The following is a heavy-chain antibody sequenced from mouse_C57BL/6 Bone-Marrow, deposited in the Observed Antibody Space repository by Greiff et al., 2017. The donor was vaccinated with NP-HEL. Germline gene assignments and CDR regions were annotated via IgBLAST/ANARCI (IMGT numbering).Heavy chain of an antibody. CDR1: GYTFTSYW. D-gene: IGHD1-1*01. Sequence: QVQLQQPGAELVKPGASVKMSCKASGYTFTSYWITWVKQRPGQGLEWIGDIYPGSGSTNYNEKFKSKATLTADTSSSTAYMQLRSLTSEDSAVYYCERSCYGSSSWYFDVWGTGTTVTVSS. J-gene: IGHJ1*03. CDR3: ERSCYGSSSWYFDV. CDR2: IYPGSGST. V-gene: IGHV1-55*01.